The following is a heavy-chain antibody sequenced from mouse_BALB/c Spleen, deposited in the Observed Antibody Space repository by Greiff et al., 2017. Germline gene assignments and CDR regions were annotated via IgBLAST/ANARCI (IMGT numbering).Heavy chain of an antibody. V-gene: IGHV1-14*01. Sequence: EAQLQQSGPELVKPGASVKMSCKASGYTFTSYVMHWVKQKPGQGLEWIGYINPYNDGTKYNEKFKGKATLTSDKSSSTAYMELSSLTSEDSAVYYCARSGDGYSYAMDYWGQGTSVTVSS. CDR1: GYTFTSYV. CDR2: INPYNDGT. J-gene: IGHJ4*01. CDR3: ARSGDGYSYAMDY. D-gene: IGHD2-3*01.